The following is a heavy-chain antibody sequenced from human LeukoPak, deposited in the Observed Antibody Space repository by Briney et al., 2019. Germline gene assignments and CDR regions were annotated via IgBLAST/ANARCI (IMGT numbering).Heavy chain of an antibody. D-gene: IGHD5-18*01. Sequence: GGSLRLSCAASGFTFGDYGMHWVRQASGKGLEWVAVISYDGSNKYYADSVKGRFTIFRDNAENSLYLQMNSLRVEDTAFYYCARDLAYSRLDYWGQGMLVTVSS. V-gene: IGHV3-30*03. J-gene: IGHJ4*02. CDR3: ARDLAYSRLDY. CDR2: ISYDGSNK. CDR1: GFTFGDYG.